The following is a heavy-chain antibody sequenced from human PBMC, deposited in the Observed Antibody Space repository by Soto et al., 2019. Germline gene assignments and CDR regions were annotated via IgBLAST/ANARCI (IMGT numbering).Heavy chain of an antibody. CDR1: GFTFSPFW. Sequence: GSLRLSCAASGFTFSPFWMHWVRQVPGKGPVCVSRINSDGNSTSYADSVKGRFTISRDNAKNTLYLQMNSLRAEDTAVYYCARGSNHFDYWGQGTLVTVSS. D-gene: IGHD4-4*01. CDR2: INSDGNST. CDR3: ARGSNHFDY. J-gene: IGHJ4*02. V-gene: IGHV3-74*01.